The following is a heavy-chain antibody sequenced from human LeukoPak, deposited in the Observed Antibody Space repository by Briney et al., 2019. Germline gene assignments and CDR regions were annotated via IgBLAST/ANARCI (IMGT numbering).Heavy chain of an antibody. CDR1: GFNFGSYG. J-gene: IGHJ6*02. V-gene: IGHV3-30*18. Sequence: GGSLRLSCAASGFNFGSYGMHWVRQRPGKGLERVAVISYDGSHEYYADSVKGRFTISRDSCRNTLYLQMDSLRPEDTAMYYCSKSAVAGTHYYYYDMDVWGQGTTVTVSS. CDR2: ISYDGSHE. D-gene: IGHD6-19*01. CDR3: SKSAVAGTHYYYYDMDV.